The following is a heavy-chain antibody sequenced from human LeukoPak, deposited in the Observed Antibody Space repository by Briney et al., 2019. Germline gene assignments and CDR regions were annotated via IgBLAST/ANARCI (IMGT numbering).Heavy chain of an antibody. D-gene: IGHD4-11*01. Sequence: SSKTLSLTCTVSGGSISSYYWSWIRKPAGKGLEWIGRIYTSGSTNYNPSLKSRVTMSVDTSKNQFSLKLSSVTAADTAVYYCARVPIVTTFRDAFDIWGQGTMVTVSS. J-gene: IGHJ3*02. CDR3: ARVPIVTTFRDAFDI. V-gene: IGHV4-4*07. CDR2: IYTSGST. CDR1: GGSISSYY.